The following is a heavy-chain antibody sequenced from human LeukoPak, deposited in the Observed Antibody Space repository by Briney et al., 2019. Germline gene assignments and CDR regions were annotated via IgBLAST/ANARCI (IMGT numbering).Heavy chain of an antibody. CDR1: GGSISSYY. Sequence: SETLSLTCTVSGGSISSYYWSWIRQPRGKGLEWLGYLFHRGTRRYSRSLKSRVTILADTIKNHFVLGLNSTTAGDTAVYYCARRQGWKQQVVYFDYWGQGTLATVSS. CDR3: ARRQGWKQQVVYFDY. V-gene: IGHV4-59*08. CDR2: LFHRGTR. D-gene: IGHD6-13*01. J-gene: IGHJ4*02.